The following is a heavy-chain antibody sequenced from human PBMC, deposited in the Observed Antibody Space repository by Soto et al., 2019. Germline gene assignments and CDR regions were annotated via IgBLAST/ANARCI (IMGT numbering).Heavy chain of an antibody. J-gene: IGHJ4*02. CDR1: GFIFSRYA. V-gene: IGHV3-30-3*01. CDR2: ISKDGSMK. CDR3: VRSRSGAVPDSFGY. Sequence: QVELVESGGRVVQPGGSPRLSCAASGFIFSRYAIHWVRQAPGKGLEWVAVISKDGSMKYYTDSVRGRFTISRDKSKNTVSLEMNNMRDDDTGVFYCVRSRSGAVPDSFGYWGQGTLVTVSS. D-gene: IGHD3-3*01.